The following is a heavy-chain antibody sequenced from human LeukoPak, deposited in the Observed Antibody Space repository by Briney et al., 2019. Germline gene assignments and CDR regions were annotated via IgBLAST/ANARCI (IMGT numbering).Heavy chain of an antibody. Sequence: ASVKVSCKASGYTFTGYYMHWVRQAPGQGLEWMGWINPNSGCTNYAQKFEGRVTMTRDTSISTVYMEVSRLTSDDTAVYYCARVGIVGDTFRLDAIDIWGQGTMVTVSS. D-gene: IGHD1-26*01. CDR3: ARVGIVGDTFRLDAIDI. CDR1: GYTFTGYY. J-gene: IGHJ3*02. V-gene: IGHV1-2*02. CDR2: INPNSGCT.